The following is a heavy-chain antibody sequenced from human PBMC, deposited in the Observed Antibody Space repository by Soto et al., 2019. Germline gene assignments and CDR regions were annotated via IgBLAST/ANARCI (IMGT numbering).Heavy chain of an antibody. V-gene: IGHV4-30-2*01. CDR3: AREVELGGWFDP. J-gene: IGHJ5*02. Sequence: PSETLSLTCAVSGGSISSGGYSWGWIRQPPGKGLEWIGYIYHSGSTYYNPSLKSRVTISVDRSKNQFSLKLSSVTAADTAVYYCAREVELGGWFDPWGQGTLVTVSS. CDR1: GGSISSGGYS. D-gene: IGHD1-7*01. CDR2: IYHSGST.